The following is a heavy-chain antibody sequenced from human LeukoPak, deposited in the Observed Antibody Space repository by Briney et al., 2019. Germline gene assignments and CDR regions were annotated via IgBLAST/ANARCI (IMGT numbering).Heavy chain of an antibody. V-gene: IGHV4-61*02. CDR3: ARSTCVPAAIDCYDAFDI. Sequence: SETLSLTCTVSGGSISSGSYYWRWIRQPAGKGLEWIGRIYTSGSTNYNPSLKSRVTISVDTSKNQFSLKLSSVTAADTAVYYCARSTCVPAAIDCYDAFDIWGQGTMVTVSS. J-gene: IGHJ3*02. CDR1: GGSISSGSYY. D-gene: IGHD2-2*01. CDR2: IYTSGST.